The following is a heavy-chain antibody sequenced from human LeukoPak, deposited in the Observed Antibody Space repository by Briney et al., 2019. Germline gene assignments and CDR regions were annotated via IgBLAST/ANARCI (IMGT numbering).Heavy chain of an antibody. Sequence: PPGGSLRLSCAASGFTFSGSAIHWVRQASGKGLEWVGRIRSKANSYATAYAASVKGRFTISRDDSKNTAYLQMNSLKTEDTAVYYCTSPKIVGATYAANLVDYWGQGTLVTVSS. CDR1: GFTFSGSA. D-gene: IGHD1-26*01. J-gene: IGHJ4*02. CDR2: IRSKANSYAT. V-gene: IGHV3-73*01. CDR3: TSPKIVGATYAANLVDY.